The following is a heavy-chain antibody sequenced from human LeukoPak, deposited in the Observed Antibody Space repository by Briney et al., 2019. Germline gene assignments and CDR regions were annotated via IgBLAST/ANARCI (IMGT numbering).Heavy chain of an antibody. D-gene: IGHD3-3*02. V-gene: IGHV4-59*01. CDR3: ARGISRRVAYYYYYMDV. CDR2: IYYSGST. J-gene: IGHJ6*03. Sequence: PSETLSLTCTVSGGSISSYYWSWIRQPPGKGLEWIGYIYYSGSTNYNPSLKSRVTISVDTSKNQFSLKLSSVTAADTAVYYCARGISRRVAYYYYYMDVWGKGTTVTVSS. CDR1: GGSISSYY.